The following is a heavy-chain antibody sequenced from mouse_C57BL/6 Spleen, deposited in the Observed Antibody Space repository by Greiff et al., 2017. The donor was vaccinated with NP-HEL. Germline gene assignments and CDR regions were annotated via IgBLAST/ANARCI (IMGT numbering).Heavy chain of an antibody. J-gene: IGHJ1*03. D-gene: IGHD2-5*01. CDR2: IWGDGST. CDR1: GFSLTSYG. Sequence: VMLVESGPGLVAPSQSLSITCTVSGFSLTSYGLSWVRQPPGKGLEWLGVIWGDGSTNYHSALISRLSISKDNSKSQVFLKLSSLRTDDTATYYCAKDSNYWYFDVWGTGTTVTVSS. V-gene: IGHV2-3*01. CDR3: AKDSNYWYFDV.